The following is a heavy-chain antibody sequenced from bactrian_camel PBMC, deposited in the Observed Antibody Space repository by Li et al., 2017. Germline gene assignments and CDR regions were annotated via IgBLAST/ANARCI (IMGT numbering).Heavy chain of an antibody. Sequence: QVQLVESGGGLVQPGGSLRLSCSAGGSTSMYWWMGWVRQTPGKGLEWVSTLKWDGTDTYHADSVKGRFTISRANTMNTLYLQVNSLKPEDTAMYYCASDRGEFFPYGTSWHYWGQGTQVTVS. CDR1: GSTSMYWW. CDR2: LKWDGTDT. CDR3: ASDRGEFFPYGTSWHY. J-gene: IGHJ4*01. D-gene: IGHD6*01. V-gene: IGHV3S6*01.